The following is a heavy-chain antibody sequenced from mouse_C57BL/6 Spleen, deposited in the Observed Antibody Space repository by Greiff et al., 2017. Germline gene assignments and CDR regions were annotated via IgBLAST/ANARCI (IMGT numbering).Heavy chain of an antibody. CDR3: ARDRLPYAMDY. Sequence: ESGPGLVKPSQSLSLTCSVTGYSITSGYYWNWIRQFPGNKLEWMGYISYDGSNNYNPSLKNRITITRDTSKNQFFLKLNSVTTEDTATYYCARDRLPYAMDYWGQGTSVTVSS. CDR2: ISYDGSN. D-gene: IGHD2-4*01. CDR1: GYSITSGYY. V-gene: IGHV3-6*01. J-gene: IGHJ4*01.